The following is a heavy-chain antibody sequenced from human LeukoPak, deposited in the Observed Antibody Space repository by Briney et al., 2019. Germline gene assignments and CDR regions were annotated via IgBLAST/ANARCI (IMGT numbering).Heavy chain of an antibody. Sequence: SETLSLTCAVSGVSISGHYWSWIRQPPGMRLEWIGYIYTSGSTNYNPSLKSRVTISVDTSKNQFSLKLSSVTAADTAVYYCARHRRCSSTSCYRAFDYWGQGTLVTVSS. J-gene: IGHJ4*02. D-gene: IGHD2-2*02. V-gene: IGHV4-4*09. CDR3: ARHRRCSSTSCYRAFDY. CDR2: IYTSGST. CDR1: GVSISGHY.